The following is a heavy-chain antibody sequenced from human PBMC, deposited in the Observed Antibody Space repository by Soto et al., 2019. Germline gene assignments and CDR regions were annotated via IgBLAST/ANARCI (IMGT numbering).Heavy chain of an antibody. CDR2: IIPIFGTA. CDR1: GGTSSSYA. J-gene: IGHJ3*02. V-gene: IGHV1-69*13. D-gene: IGHD6-13*01. CDR3: AREAGYSSSDDAFDI. Sequence: SVEVSCKASGGTSSSYAISWVRRAPGQGLEWMGGIIPIFGTANYAQKFQGRVTITADESTSTAYMELSSLRSEDTAVYYCAREAGYSSSDDAFDIWGQGTMVTVSS.